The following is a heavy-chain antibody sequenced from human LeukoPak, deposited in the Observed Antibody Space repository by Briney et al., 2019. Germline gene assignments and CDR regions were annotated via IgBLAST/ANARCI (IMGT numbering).Heavy chain of an antibody. Sequence: GGSLRLSCAASGFTFSGSAMHWVRQASGKGLEWVGRIRSKANSYATAYAASVKGRFTISRDDSKNTAYLRMNSLKTEDTAVYYCTRLVYSSGFGGQGTLVTVSS. D-gene: IGHD6-19*01. J-gene: IGHJ4*02. CDR3: TRLVYSSGF. V-gene: IGHV3-73*01. CDR1: GFTFSGSA. CDR2: IRSKANSYAT.